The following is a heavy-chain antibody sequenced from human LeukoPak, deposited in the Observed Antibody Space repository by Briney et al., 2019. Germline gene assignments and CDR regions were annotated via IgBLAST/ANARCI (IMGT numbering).Heavy chain of an antibody. V-gene: IGHV4-30-4*07. Sequence: PSETLSLTCTVSGGSISSSSYSWSWIRQPPGRGLEWIGYIYSSGSTYYNPSLKSRVTISVDTSKNQFSLKLSSVTAADTAVYYCARGIYWFDPWGQGTLVTVSS. CDR2: IYSSGST. CDR1: GGSISSSSYS. CDR3: ARGIYWFDP. J-gene: IGHJ5*02.